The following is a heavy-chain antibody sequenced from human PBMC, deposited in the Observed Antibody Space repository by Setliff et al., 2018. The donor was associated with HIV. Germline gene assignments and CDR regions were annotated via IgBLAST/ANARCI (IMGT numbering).Heavy chain of an antibody. D-gene: IGHD7-27*01. CDR1: GYSISSGYY. V-gene: IGHV4-38-2*01. J-gene: IGHJ3*02. CDR2: VYHSGST. Sequence: SETLSLTCDVSGYSISSGYYWGWLRQPPGKGLEWIGSVYHSGSTYYNPSLKSRVTISVDTSKNQFSLKLSSVTAADTAVYYCAILKGTNCPIWGQGTMVTVSS. CDR3: AILKGTNCPI.